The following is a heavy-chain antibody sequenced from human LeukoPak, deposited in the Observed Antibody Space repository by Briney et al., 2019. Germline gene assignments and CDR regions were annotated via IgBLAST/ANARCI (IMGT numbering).Heavy chain of an antibody. CDR3: AKDHPFDYYYDSSGYFLY. J-gene: IGHJ4*02. CDR1: GFTFSSYA. Sequence: GGSLRLSCAASGFTFSSYAMTWVRQAPGKGLEWASAIGGSGFSTYYADSVKGRFTISRDSSKNTLYLQMNSLRAEDTAVYYCAKDHPFDYYYDSSGYFLYWGQGTLVTVS. V-gene: IGHV3-23*01. D-gene: IGHD3-22*01. CDR2: IGGSGFST.